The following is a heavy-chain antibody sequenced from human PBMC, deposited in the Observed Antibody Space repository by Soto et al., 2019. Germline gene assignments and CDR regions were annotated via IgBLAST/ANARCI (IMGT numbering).Heavy chain of an antibody. CDR3: TTESNVAVGIVATIGYYYYYGMDV. V-gene: IGHV3-15*01. Sequence: GGSLRLSCAASGFTFSNAWMSWVRQAPGKGLEWVGRIKSKTDGGTTDYAAPVKGRFTISRDDSKNTLYLQMNSPKTEDTAVYYCTTESNVAVGIVATIGYYYYYGMDVWGQGTTVTVSS. CDR1: GFTFSNAW. D-gene: IGHD5-12*01. CDR2: IKSKTDGGTT. J-gene: IGHJ6*02.